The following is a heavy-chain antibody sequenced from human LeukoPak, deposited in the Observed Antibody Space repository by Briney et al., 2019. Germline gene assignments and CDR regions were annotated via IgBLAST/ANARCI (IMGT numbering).Heavy chain of an antibody. J-gene: IGHJ4*02. D-gene: IGHD3-9*01. CDR3: AKDLVLRYFDWLLGYYFDY. V-gene: IGHV3-23*01. CDR2: ISGSGGST. CDR1: GLTFSSYA. Sequence: GGSLRLSCAASGLTFSSYAMSWVRQAPGKGLEWVSAISGSGGSTYYADSVKGRFTISRDNSKNTLYLQMNSLRAEDTAVYYCAKDLVLRYFDWLLGYYFDYWGQGTLVTVSS.